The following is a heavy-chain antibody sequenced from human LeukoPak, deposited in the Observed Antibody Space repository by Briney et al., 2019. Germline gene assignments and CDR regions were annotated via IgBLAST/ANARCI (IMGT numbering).Heavy chain of an antibody. CDR1: GFTFDDYA. V-gene: IGHV3-9*01. J-gene: IGHJ4*02. CDR3: AKVRGGSSSRAYYFDY. D-gene: IGHD6-6*01. Sequence: PGGSLRLSCAASGFTFDDYAMHWVRHAPGKGLEWVSGISWNSGSMGYADSVKGRSTISRDNAKNSLYLQMNSLRAEDTALYYCAKVRGGSSSRAYYFDYWGQGTLVTVSS. CDR2: ISWNSGSM.